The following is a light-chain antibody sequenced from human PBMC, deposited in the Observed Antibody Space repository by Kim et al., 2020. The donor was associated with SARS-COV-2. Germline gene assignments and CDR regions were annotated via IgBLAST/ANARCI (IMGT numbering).Light chain of an antibody. J-gene: IGKJ4*01. CDR3: QKYNIVPLT. Sequence: DIQMVQSPSSLSASVGDRVTITCRASQGIRNYLAWYQQKPGRVPRLLIYAASTLQPGVPARFSGSGFGSDFTLTITGLQAEDVATYYCQKYNIVPLTFGGGTKVDIK. CDR1: QGIRNY. V-gene: IGKV1-27*01. CDR2: AAS.